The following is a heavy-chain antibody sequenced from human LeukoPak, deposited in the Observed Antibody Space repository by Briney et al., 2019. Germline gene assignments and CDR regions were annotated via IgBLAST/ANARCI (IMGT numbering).Heavy chain of an antibody. D-gene: IGHD2-15*01. CDR1: GYTFTGYY. CDR2: INPNSGGT. V-gene: IGHV1-2*02. J-gene: IGHJ6*03. CDR3: ARGCSGGSCYYYYYMDV. Sequence: ASXXXSCKASGYTFTGYYMHWVRQAPGQGREWMGWINPNSGGTNYAQKFQGRVTITRDTSISTDYMELSRLRSDDTAVYYCARGCSGGSCYYYYYMDVWGKGTTVTVSS.